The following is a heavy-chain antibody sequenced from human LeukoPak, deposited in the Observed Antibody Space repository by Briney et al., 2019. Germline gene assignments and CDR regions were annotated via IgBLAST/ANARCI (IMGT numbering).Heavy chain of an antibody. J-gene: IGHJ4*02. CDR3: ARDVMVRGVRSYYFDC. CDR1: GFTFSSYS. D-gene: IGHD3-10*01. V-gene: IGHV3-21*01. CDR2: ISSSSSYI. Sequence: GGSLRLSCAASGFTFSSYSMNWVRQAPGKGLEWVSSISSSSSYIYYADSVKGRFTISRDNAKNSLYLQMNSLRAEDTAVYYCARDVMVRGVRSYYFDCWGQGTLVTVSS.